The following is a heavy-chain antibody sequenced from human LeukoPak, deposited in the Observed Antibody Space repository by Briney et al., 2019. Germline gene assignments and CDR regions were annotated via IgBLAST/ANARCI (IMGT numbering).Heavy chain of an antibody. Sequence: PGGSLRLSCAAYGFTFSNHWMHWVRQAPGKGLEWVANIKLDGSEKNYVDSVKGRFTISRDNTKNSLYLQMNSLRVEDTAVFYCARDQYDTWSRRGNFDSWGQGTLVIVSS. CDR2: IKLDGSEK. CDR3: ARDQYDTWSRRGNFDS. V-gene: IGHV3-7*03. J-gene: IGHJ4*02. CDR1: GFTFSNHW. D-gene: IGHD3-3*01.